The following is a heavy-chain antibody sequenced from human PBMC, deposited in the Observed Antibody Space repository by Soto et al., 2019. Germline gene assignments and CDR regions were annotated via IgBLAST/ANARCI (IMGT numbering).Heavy chain of an antibody. CDR3: AKDLWFGERCMDV. Sequence: PGGSLRLSCAASGFTFSSYGMHWVRQAPGKGLEWVAVISYDGSNKYYADSVKGRFTISRDNSKNTLYLQMNSLGAEDTAVYYCAKDLWFGERCMDVWGQGTTVTVSS. CDR2: ISYDGSNK. V-gene: IGHV3-30*18. J-gene: IGHJ6*02. D-gene: IGHD3-10*01. CDR1: GFTFSSYG.